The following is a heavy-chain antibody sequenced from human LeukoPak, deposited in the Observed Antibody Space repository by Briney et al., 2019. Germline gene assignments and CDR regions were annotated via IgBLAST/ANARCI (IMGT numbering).Heavy chain of an antibody. V-gene: IGHV1-18*01. CDR1: GYTFTSYG. Sequence: ASVKVSSKASGYTFTSYGISWVRQAPGQGLEWMGWISAYNGNTNYAQKLQGRVTMTTDTSTSTAYMELRSLRSDDTAVYYCARGVITMIVVTYFDYWGQGTLVTVSS. CDR3: ARGVITMIVVTYFDY. J-gene: IGHJ4*02. D-gene: IGHD3-22*01. CDR2: ISAYNGNT.